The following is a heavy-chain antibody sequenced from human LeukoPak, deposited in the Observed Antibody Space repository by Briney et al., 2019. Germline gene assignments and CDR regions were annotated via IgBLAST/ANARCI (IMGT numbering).Heavy chain of an antibody. D-gene: IGHD3-22*01. CDR2: IYYSGST. J-gene: IGHJ3*02. CDR3: ARVYYDSSGAFDI. V-gene: IGHV4-59*01. Sequence: SETLSLTCTVSVGSISSYYWSWIRQPPGKGLEWIGYIYYSGSTNYNPSLKSRVTISVDTSKNQFSLKLSSVTAADTAVYYCARVYYDSSGAFDIWGQGTMVTVSS. CDR1: VGSISSYY.